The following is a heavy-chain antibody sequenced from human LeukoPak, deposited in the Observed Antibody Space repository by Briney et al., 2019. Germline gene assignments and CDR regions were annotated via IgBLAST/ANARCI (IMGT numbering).Heavy chain of an antibody. V-gene: IGHV3-48*04. CDR1: GFTFSSYS. CDR3: ARDYGGSSPFDY. CDR2: IRSSSRTI. D-gene: IGHD4-23*01. J-gene: IGHJ4*02. Sequence: GSLRLSCAASGFTFSSYSMNWVRQAPGKGLEWVSYIRSSSRTIYYADSVKGRFTISRDNAKNSLYLQMNSLRAEDTAVYYCARDYGGSSPFDYWGQGTLVTVSS.